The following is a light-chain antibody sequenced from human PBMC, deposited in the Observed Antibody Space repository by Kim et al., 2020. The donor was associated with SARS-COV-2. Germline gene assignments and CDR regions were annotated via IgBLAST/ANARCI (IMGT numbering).Light chain of an antibody. CDR2: DVT. J-gene: IGLJ1*01. CDR1: SSDVGGSNY. CDR3: SSYTGSNTYV. Sequence: GQSITISCTGTSSDVGGSNYVSWYQQQPGKAPQLMIYDVTTRPSGVSNRFSGSKSGNTASLTSSGLQAEDEADYYCSSYTGSNTYVFGRGTKVTVL. V-gene: IGLV2-14*03.